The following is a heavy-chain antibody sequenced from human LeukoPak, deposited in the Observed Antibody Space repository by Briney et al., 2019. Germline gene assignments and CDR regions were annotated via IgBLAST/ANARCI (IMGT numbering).Heavy chain of an antibody. D-gene: IGHD3-22*01. V-gene: IGHV4-59*12. CDR1: GGSIGTYY. CDR2: IYYSGST. J-gene: IGHJ4*02. Sequence: PSETLSLTCSVSGGSIGTYYWSWIRQPPGKGLEWIGYIYYSGSTKYNPSLKSRVTISIDTSKNQFSLKLSSVTAADTAMYYCARGIYSSGYYYYLDSWGQGTLVTVSS. CDR3: ARGIYSSGYYYYLDS.